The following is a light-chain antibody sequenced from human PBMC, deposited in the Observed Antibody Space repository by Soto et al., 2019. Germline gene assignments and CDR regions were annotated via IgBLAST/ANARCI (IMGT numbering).Light chain of an antibody. Sequence: ENVLTQSPGTLSLSAGERATVSCVYSQSDSSNLAWYQQKPGQAPRLLVYGASTRDTGIPARFSGSGSGTQFTLTITSLQSEDFAVYYCQQYNNWPLTFGGGTKVDIK. V-gene: IGKV3-15*01. CDR1: QSDSSN. CDR3: QQYNNWPLT. J-gene: IGKJ4*01. CDR2: GAS.